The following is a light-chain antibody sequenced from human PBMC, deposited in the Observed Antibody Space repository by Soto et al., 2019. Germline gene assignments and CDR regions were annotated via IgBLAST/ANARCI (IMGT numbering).Light chain of an antibody. Sequence: QSALTQPPSVSGSPGQSITLSCTGTSSDIGGYDYVSWYQRHPGKAPKLIIYDVNNRPSGVSHRFSGSKSGNTASLTISGLQAEDEDDYYCTSYASGSYPVVFGGGTKLTVL. CDR2: DVN. V-gene: IGLV2-14*01. CDR1: SSDIGGYDY. J-gene: IGLJ2*01. CDR3: TSYASGSYPVV.